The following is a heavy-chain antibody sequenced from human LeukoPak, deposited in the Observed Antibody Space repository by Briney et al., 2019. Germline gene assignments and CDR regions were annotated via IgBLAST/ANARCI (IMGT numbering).Heavy chain of an antibody. J-gene: IGHJ6*02. CDR1: GGSISSSTYY. V-gene: IGHV4-39*02. D-gene: IGHD6-19*01. Sequence: SETLSLTCTVSGGSISSSTYYWGWIRQPPGKGLEWIGSIYYSGSTYYNPSLKSRVTISVDTSKNQFSLKLNSVTAADTAVYYCAREQWLSSVWNYYYYYGMDVWGQGTTVTVSS. CDR3: AREQWLSSVWNYYYYYGMDV. CDR2: IYYSGST.